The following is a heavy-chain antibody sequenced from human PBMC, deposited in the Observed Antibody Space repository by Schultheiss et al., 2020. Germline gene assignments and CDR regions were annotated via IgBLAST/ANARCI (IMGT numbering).Heavy chain of an antibody. CDR1: GGSFSGYY. J-gene: IGHJ5*02. CDR2: INHSGST. Sequence: SETLSLTCAVYGGSFSGYYWSWIRQPPGKGLEWIGEINHSGSTNYNPSLKSRVTISVDTSKNQFSLKVNSVTAADTAVYYCASSSWYRGDWFDPWGQGTLVTVSS. D-gene: IGHD6-13*01. V-gene: IGHV4-34*01. CDR3: ASSSWYRGDWFDP.